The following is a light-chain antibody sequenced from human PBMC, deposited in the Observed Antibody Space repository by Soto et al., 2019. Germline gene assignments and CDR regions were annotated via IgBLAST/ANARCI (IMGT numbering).Light chain of an antibody. V-gene: IGKV1-9*01. CDR3: QQLNSYPFT. J-gene: IGKJ4*01. CDR1: QGISSY. Sequence: DIQLTQSPSFLSASVGDRVTITCQASQGISSYLAWYQQKPGKAPKLLIYAASTLQSGVPSRFSGSGSGTEFTLTISSLQPEDFATYYCQQLNSYPFTFGGGTKVDIK. CDR2: AAS.